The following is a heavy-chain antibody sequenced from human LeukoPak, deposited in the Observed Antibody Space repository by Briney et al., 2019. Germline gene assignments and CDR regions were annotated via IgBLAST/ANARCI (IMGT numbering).Heavy chain of an antibody. Sequence: PSETLSLTCTVSGGSISSSSYYWGWIRQPPGKGLEWIGSIYYSGSTYYNPSLKSRVTISVDTSKNQFSLKLSSVTAADTAVYYCARGRELYSSSWYEEELDYWGQGTLVTVSS. V-gene: IGHV4-39*07. CDR3: ARGRELYSSSWYEEELDY. CDR2: IYYSGST. D-gene: IGHD6-13*01. J-gene: IGHJ4*02. CDR1: GGSISSSSYY.